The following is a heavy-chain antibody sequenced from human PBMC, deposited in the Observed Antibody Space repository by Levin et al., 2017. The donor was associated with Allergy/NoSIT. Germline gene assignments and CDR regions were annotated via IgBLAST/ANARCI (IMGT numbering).Heavy chain of an antibody. V-gene: IGHV3-74*01. D-gene: IGHD3-22*01. CDR3: ATLGGYYYDSSGNHLDY. CDR2: INSDGSST. CDR1: GFTFSSYW. J-gene: IGHJ4*02. Sequence: SCAASGFTFSSYWMHWVRQAPGKGLVWVSRINSDGSSTSYADSVKGRFTISRDNAKNTLYLQMNSLRAEDTAVYYCATLGGYYYDSSGNHLDYWGQGTLVTVSS.